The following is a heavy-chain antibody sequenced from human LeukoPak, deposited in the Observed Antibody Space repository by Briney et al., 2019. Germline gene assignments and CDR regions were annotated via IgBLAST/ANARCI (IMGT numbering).Heavy chain of an antibody. CDR1: GFIFSSYG. D-gene: IGHD2-15*01. CDR2: IYYSGST. Sequence: GSLRLSCAASGFIFSSYGIHWIRQPPGKGLEWIGSIYYSGSTYYNPSLKSRVTISVDTSKNQFSLKLSSVTAADTAVYYCARRAFCSGGSCPDYWGQGTLVTVSS. V-gene: IGHV4-39*01. J-gene: IGHJ4*02. CDR3: ARRAFCSGGSCPDY.